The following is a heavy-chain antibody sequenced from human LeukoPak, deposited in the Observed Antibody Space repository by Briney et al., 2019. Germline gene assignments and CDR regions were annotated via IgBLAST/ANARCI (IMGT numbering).Heavy chain of an antibody. CDR2: IYYSGST. Sequence: SETLSLTCTVSGGSISSGGYYWSWIRQHPGKGLEWIGYIYYSGSTYYNPSLKSRVTISVDTSKNQFSLKLSSVTAADTAVYYCARGDYMREYGMDVWGRGTTVTVSS. CDR3: ARGDYMREYGMDV. CDR1: GGSISSGGYY. J-gene: IGHJ6*02. D-gene: IGHD4-11*01. V-gene: IGHV4-31*03.